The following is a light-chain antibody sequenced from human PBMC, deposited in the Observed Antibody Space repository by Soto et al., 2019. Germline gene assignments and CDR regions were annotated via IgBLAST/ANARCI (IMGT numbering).Light chain of an antibody. J-gene: IGKJ4*01. CDR1: QSLSSL. Sequence: EIVLTQSPATLSLSPGDRATLSCRASQSLSSLLAWYQQKPGQAPRLLIYDASNRAAGIPARFSGSGSGTDFTLTISSLDPEDFAVYYCQQRSSWPLTFGGGTKV. CDR2: DAS. V-gene: IGKV3-11*01. CDR3: QQRSSWPLT.